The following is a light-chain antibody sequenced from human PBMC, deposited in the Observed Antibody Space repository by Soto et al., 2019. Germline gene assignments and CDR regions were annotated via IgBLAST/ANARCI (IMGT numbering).Light chain of an antibody. CDR3: KQYDSSPPIT. J-gene: IGKJ5*01. CDR1: QSVSSSY. V-gene: IGKV3-20*01. Sequence: EIVLTQSPGTLSLSPGERATLSCRASQSVSSSYFAWYQQKPGQAPRLLIYGASSRATGIPDRFSGSGSGTDFPLTISRLEPENFEFYYSKQYDSSPPITCGQGTRLEIK. CDR2: GAS.